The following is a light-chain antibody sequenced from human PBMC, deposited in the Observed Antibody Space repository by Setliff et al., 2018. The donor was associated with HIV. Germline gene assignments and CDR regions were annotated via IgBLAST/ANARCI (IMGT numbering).Light chain of an antibody. CDR1: RSNVGDNI. CDR3: ATWDDSLNGVV. V-gene: IGLV1-44*01. CDR2: SDH. J-gene: IGLJ2*01. Sequence: QSVLTQPPSASGTPGQRVTISCSGSRSNVGDNIVNWYQHLPGTAPKLLMYSDHERPSGVPDRFAGSKSGTSASLAISGLQPQDEADYYCATWDDSLNGVVFGGGTQLT.